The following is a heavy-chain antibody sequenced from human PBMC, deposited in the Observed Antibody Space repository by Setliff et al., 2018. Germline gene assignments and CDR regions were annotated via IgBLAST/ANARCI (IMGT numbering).Heavy chain of an antibody. Sequence: SETLSLTCTVSGGSLSTYYWSWIRQSPGRGLEYIGYVYYNGAADYSPSLKSRVTLSVDTSKNQFSLKLTSVAAADTAVYYCARGGTFRYFDYWGQGTPVTVSS. J-gene: IGHJ4*02. CDR1: GGSLSTYY. CDR3: ARGGTFRYFDY. CDR2: VYYNGAA. V-gene: IGHV4-59*01. D-gene: IGHD5-12*01.